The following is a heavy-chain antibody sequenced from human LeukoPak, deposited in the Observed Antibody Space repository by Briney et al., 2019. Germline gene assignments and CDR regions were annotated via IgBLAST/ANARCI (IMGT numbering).Heavy chain of an antibody. CDR2: VHLDGRT. V-gene: IGHV4-4*02. CDR1: GGSVSSTNW. J-gene: IGHJ4*02. CDR3: ARGLSPRINMVRGVRPPFRGVFDY. Sequence: SETLSLTCGVSGGSVSSTNWWTWIRQPPGKGLEWIGEVHLDGRTNFNPSLKSRLTMSVDLSENHVSLKLTSVTAADTAVYYCARGLSPRINMVRGVRPPFRGVFDYWGQGTLVTVSS. D-gene: IGHD3-10*01.